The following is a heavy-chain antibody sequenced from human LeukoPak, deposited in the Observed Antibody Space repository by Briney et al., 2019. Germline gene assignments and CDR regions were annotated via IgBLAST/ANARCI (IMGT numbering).Heavy chain of an antibody. CDR3: ATYQRSYYDILTGRRHDAFDI. CDR1: EFTFSSYW. J-gene: IGHJ3*02. Sequence: PGGSLRLSCAASEFTFSSYWMSWVRQAPGKGLERIGFIRSQVYGGTTEYAASVKGRFTISRDDSKSIVYLQMNSLRAEDTAVYYCATYQRSYYDILTGRRHDAFDIWGQGTMVTVSS. D-gene: IGHD3-9*01. CDR2: IRSQVYGGTT. V-gene: IGHV3-71*01.